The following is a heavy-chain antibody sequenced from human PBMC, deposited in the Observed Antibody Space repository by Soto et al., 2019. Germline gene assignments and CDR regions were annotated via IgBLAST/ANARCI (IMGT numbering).Heavy chain of an antibody. CDR2: IYYSGST. J-gene: IGHJ4*02. D-gene: IGHD3-9*01. CDR1: GGSISRGGYY. CDR3: ARVLTVEPPGYVDY. V-gene: IGHV4-31*03. Sequence: TRSLTCTVSGGSISRGGYYWSWIRQHPGKGLEWIGYIYYSGSTYYNPSLKSRVTISVDTSKNQFSLKLSSVTAADTAVEDCARVLTVEPPGYVDYWCQG.